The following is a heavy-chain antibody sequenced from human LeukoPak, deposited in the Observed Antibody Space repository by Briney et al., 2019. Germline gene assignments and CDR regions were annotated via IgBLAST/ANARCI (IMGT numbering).Heavy chain of an antibody. CDR3: AKDGGYCSGGSCYDFDY. CDR2: FDPEDGET. V-gene: IGHV1-24*01. CDR1: GYTLTELS. D-gene: IGHD2-15*01. J-gene: IGHJ4*02. Sequence: ASVKVSCKVSGYTLTELSMHWVRQAPGKGLEWMGGFDPEDGETIYAQKFQGRVTMTTDTSTSTAYMELRSLRSDDTAVYYCAKDGGYCSGGSCYDFDYWGQGTLVTVSS.